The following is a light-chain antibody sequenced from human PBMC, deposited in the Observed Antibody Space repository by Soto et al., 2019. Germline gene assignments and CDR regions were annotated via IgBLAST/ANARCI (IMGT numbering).Light chain of an antibody. J-gene: IGLJ1*01. Sequence: SYELTQPPSVSVAPGQTARIPCGGNNIGIKSVHWYQQKPGQAPVLVVYNDGDRPSGIPDRFSGSNSGNTATLTVSRVEAGDEADYYCQVWDSSSDPYVFGTGTKLTVL. V-gene: IGLV3-21*02. CDR3: QVWDSSSDPYV. CDR1: NIGIKS. CDR2: NDG.